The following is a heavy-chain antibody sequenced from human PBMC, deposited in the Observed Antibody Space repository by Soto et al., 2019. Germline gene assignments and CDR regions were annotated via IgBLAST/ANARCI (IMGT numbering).Heavy chain of an antibody. CDR2: INCGNGNA. V-gene: IGHV1-3*01. Sequence: ASVKVSCKASGYSFTSYAIHWVRQAPGQRLEWMGWINCGNGNAKYSQKFQGRVTTYTDTSTTTAYMELSSLRSDDTAVYYCVRDRVATISDSIDYWGQGTLVTVSS. CDR1: GYSFTSYA. CDR3: VRDRVATISDSIDY. D-gene: IGHD5-12*01. J-gene: IGHJ4*02.